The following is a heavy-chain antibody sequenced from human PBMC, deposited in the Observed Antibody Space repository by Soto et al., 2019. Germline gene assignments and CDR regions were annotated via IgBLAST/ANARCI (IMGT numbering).Heavy chain of an antibody. Sequence: QVQLVESGGGVVQPGRSLRLSCAASGFTFSSYGMYWVRQTPGKGLEWVAVISYDGSNKYYADSVKGRFTISRDSSKNTLYLQTNSLRAEDTAVYYCAKGSINGIYSDFDHWGQGTLVTVSS. CDR3: AKGSINGIYSDFDH. J-gene: IGHJ4*02. CDR2: ISYDGSNK. D-gene: IGHD2-8*01. CDR1: GFTFSSYG. V-gene: IGHV3-30*18.